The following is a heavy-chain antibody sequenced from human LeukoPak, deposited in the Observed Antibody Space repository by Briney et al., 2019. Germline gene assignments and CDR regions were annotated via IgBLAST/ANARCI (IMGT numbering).Heavy chain of an antibody. CDR3: ARSDYGDNYFDY. V-gene: IGHV4-34*01. CDR1: GGSFSGYY. J-gene: IGHJ4*02. CDR2: INHSGST. D-gene: IGHD4-17*01. Sequence: PSETLSLTCAVYGGSFSGYYWSWIRQPPGKGLEWIGEINHSGSTNYNPSLKSRVTISVDTSKNQFSLKLSSVTAADTAVYYCARSDYGDNYFDYWGQGTLVTVPS.